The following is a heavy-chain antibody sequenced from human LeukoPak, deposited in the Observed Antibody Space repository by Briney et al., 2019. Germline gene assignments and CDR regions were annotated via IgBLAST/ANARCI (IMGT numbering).Heavy chain of an antibody. CDR3: ARRRDGYILDAFDI. J-gene: IGHJ3*02. Sequence: GESLTVSFKGSGYSFTSYWIGWVRQMPGKGLEGMGIIYPGDSDTRYSPSFQGQVTISADKSISTAYLQWSSLKASDTAMYYCARRRDGYILDAFDIWGQGTMVTVSS. V-gene: IGHV5-51*01. D-gene: IGHD5-24*01. CDR2: IYPGDSDT. CDR1: GYSFTSYW.